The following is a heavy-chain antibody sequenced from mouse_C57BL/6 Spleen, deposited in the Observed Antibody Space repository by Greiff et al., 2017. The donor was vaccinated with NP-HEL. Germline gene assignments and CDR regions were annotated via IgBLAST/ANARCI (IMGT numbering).Heavy chain of an antibody. V-gene: IGHV3-6*01. CDR3: GRNFDY. CDR2: ISYDGSN. CDR1: GYSITSGYY. Sequence: VQLKESGPGLVKPSQSLSLTCSVTGYSITSGYYWNWIRQFPGNKLEWMGYISYDGSNNYNPSLKNRISITRDTSKNQFFLKLNSVTTEDTATYYCGRNFDYWGQGTTLTVSS. J-gene: IGHJ2*01.